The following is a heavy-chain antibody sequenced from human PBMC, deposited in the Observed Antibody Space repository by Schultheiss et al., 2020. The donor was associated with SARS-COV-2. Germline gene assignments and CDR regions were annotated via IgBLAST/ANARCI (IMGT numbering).Heavy chain of an antibody. CDR1: GASISSYY. V-gene: IGHV4-59*12. CDR2: IYYSGST. D-gene: IGHD1-26*01. J-gene: IGHJ4*02. Sequence: SQTLSLTCTVSGASISSYYWSWIRQPPGKGLEWIGYIYYSGSTYYNPSLKSRVTISVDTSKNQFSLKLSSVTAADTAVYYCASSGSYDYWGQGTLVTVSS. CDR3: ASSGSYDY.